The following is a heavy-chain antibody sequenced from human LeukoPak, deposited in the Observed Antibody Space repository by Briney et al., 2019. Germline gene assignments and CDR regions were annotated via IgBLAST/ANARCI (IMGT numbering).Heavy chain of an antibody. CDR2: IKQDGSET. CDR3: ASPTIFGVVIYY. D-gene: IGHD3-3*01. V-gene: IGHV3-7*01. Sequence: GGSLRLSCAASGFTFSSYWMSWVRQAPGKGLEWVANIKQDGSETYYVDSVKGRFTISRDNAKTSLYLQMNSLRDEDTAVYYCASPTIFGVVIYYWGQGTLVTVSS. CDR1: GFTFSSYW. J-gene: IGHJ4*02.